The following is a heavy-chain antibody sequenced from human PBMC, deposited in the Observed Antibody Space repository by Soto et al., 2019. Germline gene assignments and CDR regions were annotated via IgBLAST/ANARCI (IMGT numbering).Heavy chain of an antibody. Sequence: GSLRLSCKASGFIFNNYGMSWVRQAPGKGLEWVSGISDSGDSTYYADSMRGRFTISRDNSKNTLYLQMNSLRPEDTAMYYCVKDLYRSSTMPCLDHWGQGALVPVSS. CDR1: GFIFNNYG. J-gene: IGHJ4*02. V-gene: IGHV3-23*01. D-gene: IGHD2-2*01. CDR2: ISDSGDST. CDR3: VKDLYRSSTMPCLDH.